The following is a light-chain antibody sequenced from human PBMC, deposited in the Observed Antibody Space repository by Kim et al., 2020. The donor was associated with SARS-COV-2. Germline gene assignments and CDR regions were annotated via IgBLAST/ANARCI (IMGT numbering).Light chain of an antibody. CDR2: AAS. J-gene: IGKJ4*01. V-gene: IGKV1-6*01. Sequence: ASVGDRVTINCRASQGIRNDLGWYQQKPGKAPKLLIYAASSLQSGGPSRFSGSGSGTDFTLTISSLQPEDFATYYCLQDYNYPPTFGGGTKVDIK. CDR3: LQDYNYPPT. CDR1: QGIRND.